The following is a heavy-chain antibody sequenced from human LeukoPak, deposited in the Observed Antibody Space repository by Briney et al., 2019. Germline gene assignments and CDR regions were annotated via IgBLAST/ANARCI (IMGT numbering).Heavy chain of an antibody. CDR1: GYTFTSYW. CDR2: IYPDDSDT. CDR3: ARLIFPPDLTGYYPDAFDI. D-gene: IGHD3-9*01. Sequence: GESLKISCKGSGYTFTSYWTAWVRQMPGKGLEWMGIIYPDDSDTRYSPSFQGQVTISADKSISTAYLQWSSLKASDTAMYYCARLIFPPDLTGYYPDAFDIWGQGTMVTVSS. J-gene: IGHJ3*02. V-gene: IGHV5-51*01.